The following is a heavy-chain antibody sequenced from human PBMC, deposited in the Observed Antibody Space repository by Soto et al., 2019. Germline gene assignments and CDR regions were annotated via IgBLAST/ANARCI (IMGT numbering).Heavy chain of an antibody. J-gene: IGHJ4*02. V-gene: IGHV1-18*04. CDR2: IGTYKGNT. D-gene: IGHD1-26*01. CDR1: GYTFTIYG. CDR3: ARDEVGATPFDY. Sequence: GASVKVSCKASGYTFTIYGISWVRQAPGQGLEWMGWIGTYKGNTNYAQKFQGRITMTTDTSTSTAFVELRSLRSDDTAVYYCARDEVGATPFDYWGQGTLVTVSS.